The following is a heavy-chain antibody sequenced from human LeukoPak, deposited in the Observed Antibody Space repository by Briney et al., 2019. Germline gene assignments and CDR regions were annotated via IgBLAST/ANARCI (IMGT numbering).Heavy chain of an antibody. D-gene: IGHD3-22*01. CDR2: ISSSSSYI. V-gene: IGHV3-21*01. CDR1: GFTFSSYS. Sequence: GGSLRLSCAASGFTFSSYSMNWVRQAPGKGLEWVSSISSSSSYISYADSVKGRFTISRDNAKNSLYLQMNSLRPEDTAVYYCARDGNYYDSSGYYYFDYWGQGTLVTVSS. J-gene: IGHJ4*02. CDR3: ARDGNYYDSSGYYYFDY.